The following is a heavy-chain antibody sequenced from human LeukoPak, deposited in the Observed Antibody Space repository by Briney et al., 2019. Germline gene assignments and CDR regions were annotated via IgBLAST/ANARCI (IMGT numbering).Heavy chain of an antibody. V-gene: IGHV3-7*01. D-gene: IGHD7-27*01. CDR2: IKQDGSEK. J-gene: IGHJ4*02. CDR3: ARGNWETDY. Sequence: ETLSLTCTVSGGSISSGSYYWSWVRQAPGKGLEWVANIKQDGSEKYYVDSVKGRFTISRDNAKNSLYLQMNSLRAEDTAVYYCARGNWETDYWGQGTLVTVSS. CDR1: GGSISSGSYY.